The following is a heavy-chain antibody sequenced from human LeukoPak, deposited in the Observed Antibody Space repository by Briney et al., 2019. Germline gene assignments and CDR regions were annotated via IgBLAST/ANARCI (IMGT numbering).Heavy chain of an antibody. CDR3: ARISSSWPGNNWFDP. V-gene: IGHV3-11*06. CDR1: GFTFSDYY. Sequence: GGSLRLSCAASGFTFSDYYMSWIRQAPGKGLEWVSYISSSSSYTNYADSVKGRFTISRDNAKNSLYLQMNSLRAEDTAVYYCARISSSWPGNNWFDPWGQGTPVTVSS. CDR2: ISSSSSYT. D-gene: IGHD6-13*01. J-gene: IGHJ5*02.